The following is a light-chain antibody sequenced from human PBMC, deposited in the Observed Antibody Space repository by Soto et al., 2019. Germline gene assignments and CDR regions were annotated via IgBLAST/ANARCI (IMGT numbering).Light chain of an antibody. Sequence: DFQMTQSPSTLSASVGDRVTITCRASQNINNWLAWYQQKPGKAPKLLIYEASNLQSGVPSRFSGSGSGTEFILTISSLQPDDFAIYYCQQLSGYPLTFGGGTKVDIK. CDR2: EAS. CDR1: QNINNW. CDR3: QQLSGYPLT. J-gene: IGKJ4*01. V-gene: IGKV1-5*03.